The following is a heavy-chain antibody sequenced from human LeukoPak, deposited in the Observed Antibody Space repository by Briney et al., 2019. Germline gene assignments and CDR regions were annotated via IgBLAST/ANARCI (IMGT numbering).Heavy chain of an antibody. D-gene: IGHD3-3*01. CDR3: AKENYDFWSGFAYGMDV. J-gene: IGHJ6*02. CDR2: ISGSGGST. Sequence: PGGSLRLSCAASGFTFSSYAMSWVRQAPGKGLEWVSAISGSGGSTYYADSVKGRFTISRDNSKNTLYLQMNCLRAEDTAVYYCAKENYDFWSGFAYGMDVWGQGTTVTVSS. CDR1: GFTFSSYA. V-gene: IGHV3-23*01.